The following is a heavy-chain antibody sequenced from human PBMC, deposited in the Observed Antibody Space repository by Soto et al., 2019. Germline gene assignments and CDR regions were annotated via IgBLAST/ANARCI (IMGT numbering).Heavy chain of an antibody. V-gene: IGHV1-69*13. D-gene: IGHD2-2*01. Sequence: SVKVSCKASGGTFSSYAISWLRYAPGQGLEWMGGIIPIFGTANYAQKFQGRVTITADESTSTAYMELSSLRSEDTAMYYCARTLGYCSSTSCPPLGNWFDPWGQGTLVTVSS. J-gene: IGHJ5*02. CDR3: ARTLGYCSSTSCPPLGNWFDP. CDR1: GGTFSSYA. CDR2: IIPIFGTA.